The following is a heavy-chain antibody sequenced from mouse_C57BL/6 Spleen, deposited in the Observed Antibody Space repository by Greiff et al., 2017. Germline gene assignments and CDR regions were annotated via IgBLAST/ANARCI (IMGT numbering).Heavy chain of an antibody. V-gene: IGHV2-2*01. CDR3: ARNWGSNPAWFAY. J-gene: IGHJ3*01. Sequence: VQLVESGPGLVQPSQSLSITCTVSGFSFTSYGVHWVRQSPGQGLEWLGVIWSGGSTANNAAFISRLSISKDNSKSQVFFKMNSLQADDTAIDYCARNWGSNPAWFAYWGQGTLVTVSA. CDR2: IWSGGST. D-gene: IGHD2-5*01. CDR1: GFSFTSYG.